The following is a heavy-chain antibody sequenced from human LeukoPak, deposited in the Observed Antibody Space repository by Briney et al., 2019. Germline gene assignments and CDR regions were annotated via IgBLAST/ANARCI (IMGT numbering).Heavy chain of an antibody. V-gene: IGHV3-23*01. D-gene: IGHD3-22*01. CDR3: AKTPSHCYDSSGLDY. Sequence: GGSLRLSCAASGFTFSSYAMSWVRQAPGKGLEWVSAISGSGGSTYYADSVKGRFTISRDNSKDTLYLLMNSLRAEDTAVYYCAKTPSHCYDSSGLDYWGQGTLVTVSS. J-gene: IGHJ4*02. CDR1: GFTFSSYA. CDR2: ISGSGGST.